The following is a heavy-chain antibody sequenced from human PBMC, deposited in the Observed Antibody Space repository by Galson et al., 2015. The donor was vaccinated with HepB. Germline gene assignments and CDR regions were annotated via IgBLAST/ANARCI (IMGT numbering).Heavy chain of an antibody. J-gene: IGHJ6*02. CDR3: AKVRNVLRYFEYYYGMDV. V-gene: IGHV3-23*01. Sequence: SLRLSCAASGFTFSSYAMSWVRQAPGKGLEWVSAISGSGGSTYYADSVKGRFTISRDNSKNTLYLQMNGLRAEDTAVYYCAKVRNVLRYFEYYYGMDVWGQGTTVTVSS. D-gene: IGHD3-9*01. CDR1: GFTFSSYA. CDR2: ISGSGGST.